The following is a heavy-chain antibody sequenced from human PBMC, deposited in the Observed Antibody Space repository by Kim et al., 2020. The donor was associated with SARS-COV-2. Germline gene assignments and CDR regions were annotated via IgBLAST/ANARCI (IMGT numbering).Heavy chain of an antibody. CDR1: GYTFTSYA. Sequence: ASVKVSCKASGYTFTSYAMHWVRQAPGQRLEWMRWINAGNGNTKYSQKFQGRVTITRDTSASTAYMELSSLRSEDTAVYYCARNARFSSSLAPDYYYYYMDVWGKGTTVPVSS. D-gene: IGHD6-6*01. V-gene: IGHV1-3*01. J-gene: IGHJ6*03. CDR2: INAGNGNT. CDR3: ARNARFSSSLAPDYYYYYMDV.